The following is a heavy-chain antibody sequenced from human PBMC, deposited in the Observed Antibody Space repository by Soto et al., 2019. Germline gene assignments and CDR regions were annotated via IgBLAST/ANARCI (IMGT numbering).Heavy chain of an antibody. D-gene: IGHD4-17*01. CDR2: INAGNGNT. V-gene: IGHV1-3*01. CDR3: AGGAMNTVTISDWYFDL. Sequence: QVQLVQSGAEVKKPGASVKVSCKASGYTFTSYAMHWVRQVHGQRLEWMGWINAGNGNTKYSQKFQGRVTITRDTSASTAYMELSSLCSEDTAVYYCAGGAMNTVTISDWYFDLWGRGTLVTVSS. J-gene: IGHJ2*01. CDR1: GYTFTSYA.